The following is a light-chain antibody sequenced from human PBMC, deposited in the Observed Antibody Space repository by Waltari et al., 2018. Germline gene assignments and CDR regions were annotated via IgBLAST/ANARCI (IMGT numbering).Light chain of an antibody. CDR2: GAS. CDR1: QSVNRF. Sequence: EVVMTQSPATLSVSPGERVTLSCRASQSVNRFVAWYQQKPGQAPRLLIYGASTRATGIPARFRGSGSGTEFTLTISSLQSEDFAVYYCQQYNDWPPLTFGGGTKLEIK. J-gene: IGKJ4*01. CDR3: QQYNDWPPLT. V-gene: IGKV3-15*01.